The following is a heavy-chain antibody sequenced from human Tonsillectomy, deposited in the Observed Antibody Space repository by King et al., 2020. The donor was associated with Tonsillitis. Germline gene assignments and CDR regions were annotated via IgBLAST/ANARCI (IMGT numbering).Heavy chain of an antibody. D-gene: IGHD6-19*01. V-gene: IGHV1-2*02. CDR1: GYIFTDDY. CDR2: INPNSGGT. CDR3: ATYNVEVAGFDY. Sequence: VQLVQSGAEVKKPGASVKVSCKASGYIFTDDYMHWVRQAPGQGLEWMGWINPNSGGTNYAQKCQGRVTMTRDTSISTAYMELSRLRSDDTAVFYCATYNVEVAGFDYWGQGTLVTVSS. J-gene: IGHJ4*02.